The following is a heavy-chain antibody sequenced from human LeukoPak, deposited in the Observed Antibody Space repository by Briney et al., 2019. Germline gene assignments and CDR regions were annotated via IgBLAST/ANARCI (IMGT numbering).Heavy chain of an antibody. CDR1: GGSISGYY. V-gene: IGHV4-4*07. J-gene: IGHJ4*02. D-gene: IGHD5-12*01. CDR3: AREHPVAIAADY. CDR2: IYTSGST. Sequence: SETLSLTCTVSGGSISGYYWSWVRQPARKALESIGRIYTSGSTNYNPSLKSRVTMSVDTSKNQFSLKLSSVTAADTAVYYCAREHPVAIAADYWGQGTLVTVSS.